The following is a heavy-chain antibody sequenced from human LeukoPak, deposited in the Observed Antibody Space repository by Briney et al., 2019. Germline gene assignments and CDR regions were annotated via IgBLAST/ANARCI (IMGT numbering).Heavy chain of an antibody. CDR1: GGTFSSYA. J-gene: IGHJ4*02. CDR3: ARVLARSGEMSGSYYYY. D-gene: IGHD1-26*01. CDR2: IIPIFGTP. V-gene: IGHV1-69*05. Sequence: SVKVSCKASGGTFSSYAINWVRQAPGQGLEWMGGIIPIFGTPNYAQKLQGRVTITTDESTNTAYMEMSSLRPEDTAVYYCARVLARSGEMSGSYYYYWGQGTLVTVSS.